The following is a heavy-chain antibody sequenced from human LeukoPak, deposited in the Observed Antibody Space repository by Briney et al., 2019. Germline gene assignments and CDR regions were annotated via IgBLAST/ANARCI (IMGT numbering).Heavy chain of an antibody. J-gene: IGHJ4*02. D-gene: IGHD6-19*01. CDR2: ISRSGINV. CDR3: AKSAVTGLGYYFDY. Sequence: PGGSLRLSCAASGFTFSDYYMTWIRQAPGKGLEWVSYISRSGINVYYTDSVRGRFTISRDDFKNSLYLQMSSLRAEDTAVYYCAKSAVTGLGYYFDYWGQGTLVTVSS. V-gene: IGHV3-11*01. CDR1: GFTFSDYY.